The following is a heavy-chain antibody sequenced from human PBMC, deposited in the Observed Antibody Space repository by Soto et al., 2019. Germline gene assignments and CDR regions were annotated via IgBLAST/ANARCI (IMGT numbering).Heavy chain of an antibody. V-gene: IGHV1-18*01. CDR1: GYTFSNHG. D-gene: IGHD6-6*01. CDR2: ISPFIGNA. Sequence: ASVKVSCKASGYTFSNHGITWVRQAPGQGLEWMGRISPFIGNAHYTQKLQGRVTITTDTSTSTAYMELSSLRSEDTAVYYCARGPYRSSRYYYYMDVWGKGTTVTVSS. CDR3: ARGPYRSSRYYYYMDV. J-gene: IGHJ6*03.